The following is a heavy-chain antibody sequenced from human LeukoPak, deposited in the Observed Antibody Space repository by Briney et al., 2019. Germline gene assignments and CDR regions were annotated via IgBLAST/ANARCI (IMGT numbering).Heavy chain of an antibody. CDR2: ISGSGVTT. CDR3: AKKVVVGATSPYSDFQD. D-gene: IGHD1-26*01. CDR1: GFTFSSYA. J-gene: IGHJ1*01. Sequence: GGSLRLSCAASGFTFSSYAMSWVRQAPGKGLEWVSAISGSGVTTHYAGSVKGRSSISRDNSKNTLYLQMNSLRAEDTALYYCAKKVVVGATSPYSDFQDWGQGTLVTVSS. V-gene: IGHV3-23*01.